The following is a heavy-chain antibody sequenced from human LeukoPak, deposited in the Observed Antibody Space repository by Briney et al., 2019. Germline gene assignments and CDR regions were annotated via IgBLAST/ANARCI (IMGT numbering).Heavy chain of an antibody. CDR3: AREQQLAFDY. CDR1: GGSISSYY. CDR2: IYYSGST. D-gene: IGHD6-13*01. J-gene: IGHJ4*02. Sequence: SETLSLTCTVSGGSISSYYWSWIRQPPGKGLEWIGYIYYSGSTNYNPSLKSRVTISIDKSKNQFSLKLSSVTAADTAVYYCAREQQLAFDYWGQGTLVTVSS. V-gene: IGHV4-59*12.